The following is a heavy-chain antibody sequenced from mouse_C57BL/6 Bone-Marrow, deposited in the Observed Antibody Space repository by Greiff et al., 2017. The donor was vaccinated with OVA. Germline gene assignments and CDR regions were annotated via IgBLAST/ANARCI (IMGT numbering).Heavy chain of an antibody. J-gene: IGHJ3*01. V-gene: IGHV1-81*01. CDR3: ARWDDLLLAY. D-gene: IGHD2-1*01. CDR1: GYTFTSYG. Sequence: VQLQESGAELARPGASVKLSCKASGYTFTSYGISWVKQRTGQGLEWIGEIYPRSGNTYYNEKFKGKATLTADKSSSTAYMELRSLTSEDSAVYFCARWDDLLLAYWGQGTLVTVSA. CDR2: IYPRSGNT.